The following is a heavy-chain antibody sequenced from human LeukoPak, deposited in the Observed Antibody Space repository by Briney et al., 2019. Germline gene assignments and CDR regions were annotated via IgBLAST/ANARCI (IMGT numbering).Heavy chain of an antibody. CDR3: AIGNILVGATFRAFDI. D-gene: IGHD1-26*01. Sequence: ASVKVSCKVSGYSVSELSMHWVRQAPGRGLEWMGGFDSERGDTVYAQKFQGRVTMTEDTSTNTAYMDLSSLRSEDTAVYYCAIGNILVGATFRAFDIWGQGTMVAVSS. CDR2: FDSERGDT. V-gene: IGHV1-24*01. J-gene: IGHJ3*02. CDR1: GYSVSELS.